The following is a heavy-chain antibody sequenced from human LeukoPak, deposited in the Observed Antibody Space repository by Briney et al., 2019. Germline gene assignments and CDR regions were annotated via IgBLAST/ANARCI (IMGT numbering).Heavy chain of an antibody. D-gene: IGHD4-11*01. CDR3: TRPYTLHWRYYFDY. J-gene: IGHJ4*02. V-gene: IGHV3-49*04. Sequence: GGSLRLSCTASGFTFGDYAMSWVRQAPGKGLEWVGFIRSKAYGGTTEYAASVKGRFTISRDDSKSIAYLQMNSLKTEDTAVYYCTRPYTLHWRYYFDYWGQGTLVTVSS. CDR1: GFTFGDYA. CDR2: IRSKAYGGTT.